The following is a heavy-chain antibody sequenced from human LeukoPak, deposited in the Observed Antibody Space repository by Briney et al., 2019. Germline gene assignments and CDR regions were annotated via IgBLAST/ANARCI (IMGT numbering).Heavy chain of an antibody. V-gene: IGHV3-21*01. J-gene: IGHJ4*02. D-gene: IGHD2-2*01. CDR2: ISSSSSYI. CDR3: AGYCSSTSCPGDFVY. CDR1: GFTFSSYS. Sequence: PGGSLRLSCAASGFTFSSYSMNWVRQAPGKGLEWVSSISSSSSYIYYADSVKGRFTISRDNAKNSLYLQMNSLRAEDTAVYYCAGYCSSTSCPGDFVYWGQGALVTVSS.